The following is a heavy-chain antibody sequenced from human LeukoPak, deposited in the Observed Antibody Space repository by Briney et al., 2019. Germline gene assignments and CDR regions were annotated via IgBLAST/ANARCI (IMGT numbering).Heavy chain of an antibody. Sequence: PGGSLRLSCAASGFIFDDYGMNWARQAPGKGLEWVSGISWNSGTIAYADSVKGRFSISRDTAKKSLFLQMDSLRTEDTAIYYCTKSSTYSLKSPFDYWGQGTLVTVSS. CDR2: ISWNSGTI. CDR1: GFIFDDYG. J-gene: IGHJ4*02. CDR3: TKSSTYSLKSPFDY. D-gene: IGHD2-21*01. V-gene: IGHV3-9*01.